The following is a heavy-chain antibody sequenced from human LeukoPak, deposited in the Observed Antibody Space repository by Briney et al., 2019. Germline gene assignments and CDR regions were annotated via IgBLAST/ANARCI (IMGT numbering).Heavy chain of an antibody. CDR2: INAYNGHT. D-gene: IGHD3-9*01. CDR3: ARDRGVDCDILTGQDPDY. V-gene: IGHV1-18*04. CDR1: GYTFTSYG. Sequence: APVKVSCKPSGYTFTSYGISWVRQAPGHGLEWMGWINAYNGHTKYAQKVQGRVTMTTDTSTRTAYMELRSLRFDDTALYYCARDRGVDCDILTGQDPDYWGQGTLVTVSS. J-gene: IGHJ4*02.